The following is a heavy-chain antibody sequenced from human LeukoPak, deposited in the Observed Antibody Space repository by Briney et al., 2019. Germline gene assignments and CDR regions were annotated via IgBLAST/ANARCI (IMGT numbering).Heavy chain of an antibody. Sequence: PSETLSLTCTVSGYSISSGYYWSWIRQPPGKGLEWIGYIYYSGSTNYNPSLKSRVTISVDTSKNQFSLKLSSVTAADTAVYYCATRTNRSSGWIWYFDLWGRGTLVTVSS. J-gene: IGHJ2*01. CDR2: IYYSGST. CDR1: GYSISSGYY. V-gene: IGHV4-61*01. CDR3: ATRTNRSSGWIWYFDL. D-gene: IGHD6-19*01.